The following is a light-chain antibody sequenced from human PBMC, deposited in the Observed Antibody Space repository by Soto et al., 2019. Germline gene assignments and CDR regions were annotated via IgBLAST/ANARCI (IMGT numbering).Light chain of an antibody. Sequence: QSALTQPASVSGSPGQSITISCTGTSSDVGAYNFVSWYQQHPGKAPKLMIYDVINRPSGVSSRFSGSKSGNTASLAISGLQAEDECDYYCTSYTTRNTLVFGGGTKLTVL. CDR2: DVI. CDR1: SSDVGAYNF. CDR3: TSYTTRNTLV. V-gene: IGLV2-14*03. J-gene: IGLJ2*01.